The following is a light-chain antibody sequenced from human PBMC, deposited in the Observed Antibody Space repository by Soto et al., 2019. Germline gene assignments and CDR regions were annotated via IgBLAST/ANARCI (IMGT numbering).Light chain of an antibody. CDR1: QTISSW. V-gene: IGKV1-5*03. CDR3: QQHGQWPIT. Sequence: DIQMTQSPSTLSGSVGDRVTITCRASQTISSWLAWYQQKPGKAPKLLIYKASTLKSGVPSRFSGSGSEREFTLTISSLQPEDFATYYCQQHGQWPITFGQGTRLEIK. CDR2: KAS. J-gene: IGKJ5*01.